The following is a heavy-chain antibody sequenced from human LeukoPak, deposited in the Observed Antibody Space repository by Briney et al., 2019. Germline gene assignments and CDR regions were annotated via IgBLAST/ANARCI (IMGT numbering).Heavy chain of an antibody. CDR3: ARSLFGTYYYDSSGYCAFDI. J-gene: IGHJ3*02. CDR2: IYHSGST. Sequence: SETLSLTCTVSGGSISSSTYYWGWIRQPPGKGLEWIGSIYHSGSTYYNPSLKSRVTISVDTSKNQFSLKLSSVTAADTAVYYCARSLFGTYYYDSSGYCAFDIWGQGTMVTVSS. V-gene: IGHV4-39*07. D-gene: IGHD3-22*01. CDR1: GGSISSSTYY.